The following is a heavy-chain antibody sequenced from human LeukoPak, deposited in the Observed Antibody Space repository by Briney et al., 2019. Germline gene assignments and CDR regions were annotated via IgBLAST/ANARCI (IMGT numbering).Heavy chain of an antibody. CDR2: FSGRGGNT. Sequence: GGSLTLSCAASGLSFSSYAMRWVRHAPGRWLEWVSSFSGRGGNTTYADSVEGRLIISRHNSKNTLYLQMNSLRAEDTAVYYCAKYRSYYDSSGYYLNFDYWGQGNLVTVSS. CDR3: AKYRSYYDSSGYYLNFDY. D-gene: IGHD3-22*01. V-gene: IGHV3-23*01. CDR1: GLSFSSYA. J-gene: IGHJ4*02.